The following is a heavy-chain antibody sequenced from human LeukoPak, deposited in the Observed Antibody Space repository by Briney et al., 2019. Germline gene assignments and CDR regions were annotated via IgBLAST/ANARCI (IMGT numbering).Heavy chain of an antibody. CDR1: GGSISSGGYY. Sequence: PSETLSLTCTVSGGSISSGGYYWSWLRQHPGKGLEWIGYIYYSGSTYYNPSLKSRVTISVDMSKNQFSLKLSSVTAADTAVYYCARGDYGGNSPFDAFDIWGQGTMVTVSS. CDR2: IYYSGST. J-gene: IGHJ3*02. CDR3: ARGDYGGNSPFDAFDI. D-gene: IGHD4-23*01. V-gene: IGHV4-31*03.